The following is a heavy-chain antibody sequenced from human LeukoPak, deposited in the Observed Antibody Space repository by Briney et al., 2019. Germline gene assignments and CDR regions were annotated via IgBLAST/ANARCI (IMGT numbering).Heavy chain of an antibody. CDR2: ISYDGSNK. J-gene: IGHJ4*02. D-gene: IGHD3-9*01. CDR3: AKGQEFHWPPPPNY. Sequence: PGGSLRPFCAAYGFTFSDYAVNWVRQAPGKGLEWVAVISYDGSNKYYADSVKGRFTISRDNSKNTLYLRMNSLRVEDTAVYYCAKGQEFHWPPPPNYWGEPSLVTVSS. CDR1: GFTFSDYA. V-gene: IGHV3-30*18.